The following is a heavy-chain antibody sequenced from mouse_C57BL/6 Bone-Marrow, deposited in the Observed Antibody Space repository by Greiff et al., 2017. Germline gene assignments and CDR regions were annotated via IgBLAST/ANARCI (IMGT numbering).Heavy chain of an antibody. J-gene: IGHJ4*01. V-gene: IGHV3-6*01. CDR2: ISYDGSN. CDR1: GYSITSGYY. Sequence: EVQLQESGPGLVKPAQSLSLTCSVTGYSITSGYYWNWLRQFPGNKLEWMGYISYDGSNNYNPSLKNRISITRDTSKNQVFLKLNSVTTEDTATYYCARWLLHAMDYWGQGTSVTVSS. CDR3: ARWLLHAMDY. D-gene: IGHD2-3*01.